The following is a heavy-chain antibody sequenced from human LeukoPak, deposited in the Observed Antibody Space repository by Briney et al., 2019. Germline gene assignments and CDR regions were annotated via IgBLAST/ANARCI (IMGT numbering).Heavy chain of an antibody. V-gene: IGHV3-21*01. Sequence: PGGSLRLSCAASGFTFSSYNMNWVRQAPGKGLEWVSSISSSSIYIYYADSVKGRFTISRDNAKNSLFLQMNSLRAEDTAVYYCARDGAVAGIVDFDYWGQGTLVTVSS. CDR2: ISSSSIYI. J-gene: IGHJ4*02. CDR3: ARDGAVAGIVDFDY. D-gene: IGHD6-19*01. CDR1: GFTFSSYN.